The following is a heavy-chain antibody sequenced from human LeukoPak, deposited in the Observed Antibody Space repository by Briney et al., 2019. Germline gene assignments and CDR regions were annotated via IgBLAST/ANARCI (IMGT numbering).Heavy chain of an antibody. J-gene: IGHJ5*02. Sequence: GGSLRLSCAASGFTFSSYGMHWVRQAPGKGLEWVAVISYDGSNKYYADSVKGRFTISRDNSKNTPYLQMNSLRAEDTAVYYCAKNGLLWFGDPIRGWFDPWGQGTLVTVSS. CDR3: AKNGLLWFGDPIRGWFDP. CDR2: ISYDGSNK. D-gene: IGHD3-10*01. CDR1: GFTFSSYG. V-gene: IGHV3-30*18.